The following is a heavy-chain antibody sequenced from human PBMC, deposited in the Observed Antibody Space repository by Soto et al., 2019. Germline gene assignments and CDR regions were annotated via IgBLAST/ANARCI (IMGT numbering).Heavy chain of an antibody. CDR2: VYYSGST. V-gene: IGHV4-59*07. Sequence: SDTLSITCTVSGASISSSYWSWIRQSPGKGLEWIGYVYYSGSTKYNPSLKSRVTISVDTSKNQFSLKLSSVTAADTAVYYCARGYYDSNGQSNTFDIWGQGTMVTVSS. CDR3: ARGYYDSNGQSNTFDI. D-gene: IGHD3-22*01. CDR1: GASISSSY. J-gene: IGHJ3*02.